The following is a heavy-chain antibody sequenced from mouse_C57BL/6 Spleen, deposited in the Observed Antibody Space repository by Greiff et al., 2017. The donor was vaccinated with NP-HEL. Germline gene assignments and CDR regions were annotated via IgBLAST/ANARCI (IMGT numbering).Heavy chain of an antibody. CDR3: ASGVLRRDGPWFAY. CDR2: INPSNGGT. J-gene: IGHJ3*01. CDR1: GYPFTSYW. V-gene: IGHV1-53*01. Sequence: VQLQQPGTELVKPGASVKLSCKASGYPFTSYWMHWVKQRPGQGLEWIGNINPSNGGTNYNEKFKSKATLTVDKSSSTAYMQLSSLTSEDSAVDYCASGVLRRDGPWFAYWGQGTLVTVSA. D-gene: IGHD2-12*01.